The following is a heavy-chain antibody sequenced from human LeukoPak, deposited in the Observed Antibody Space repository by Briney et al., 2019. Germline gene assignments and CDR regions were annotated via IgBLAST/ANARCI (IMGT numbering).Heavy chain of an antibody. D-gene: IGHD5-18*01. Sequence: GGSLRLSCAASGFTFSGSAMHWVRQASGKGLEWVGRIRSKANSYATAYAASVKGRFTISRDDSKNTAYLQMNSLRAEDTAVYYCARGGGYSYGSFDYWGQGTLVTVSS. V-gene: IGHV3-73*01. CDR1: GFTFSGSA. CDR2: IRSKANSYAT. CDR3: ARGGGYSYGSFDY. J-gene: IGHJ4*02.